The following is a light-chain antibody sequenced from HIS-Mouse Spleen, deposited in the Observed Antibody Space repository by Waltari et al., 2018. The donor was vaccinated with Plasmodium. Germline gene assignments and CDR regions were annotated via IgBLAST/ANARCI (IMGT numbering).Light chain of an antibody. Sequence: DIQMPKSPSSLPPSVGTKVTITSRASQSISSYLNWYQQKPGKAPKLLIYAASSLQSGVPSRFSGSGSGTDFTLTISSLQPEDFATYYCQQNYNTWTFGQGTKVEIK. CDR3: QQNYNTWT. CDR1: QSISSY. J-gene: IGKJ1*01. V-gene: IGKV1-39*01. CDR2: AAS.